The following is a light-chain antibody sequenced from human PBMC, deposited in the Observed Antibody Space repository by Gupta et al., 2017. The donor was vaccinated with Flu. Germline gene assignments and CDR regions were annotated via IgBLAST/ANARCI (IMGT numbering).Light chain of an antibody. J-gene: IGKJ2*03. V-gene: IGKV4-1*01. CDR3: QQYYSTPPYS. CDR1: QSVLYSSNNKNY. CDR2: WAS. Sequence: DIVITQSPAPLAVSLGARATITVKSSQSVLYSSNNKNYLAWYQQKPGQPPKLLIYWASTRESGVPDRFSGSGSGTDFTLTISSLQAEDVAVYYCQQYYSTPPYSFGQGTKLEIK.